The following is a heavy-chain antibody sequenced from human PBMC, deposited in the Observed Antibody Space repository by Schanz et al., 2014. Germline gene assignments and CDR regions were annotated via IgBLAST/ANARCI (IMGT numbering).Heavy chain of an antibody. Sequence: EVQLVESGGGLVKPGGSLRLSCAASGFTFSSYSMNWVRQAPGKGLEWVSSISSSSSYIYYADSVKGRFTISRDNAKNSLYLQMNSLRAEDTAVYYCARGEGWGIAAAGLVDCWGHGTLVTVPS. D-gene: IGHD6-13*01. CDR1: GFTFSSYS. J-gene: IGHJ5*01. CDR3: ARGEGWGIAAAGLVDC. CDR2: ISSSSSYI. V-gene: IGHV3-21*01.